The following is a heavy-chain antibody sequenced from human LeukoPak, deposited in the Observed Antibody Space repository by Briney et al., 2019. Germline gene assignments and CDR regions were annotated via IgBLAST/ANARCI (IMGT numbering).Heavy chain of an antibody. CDR1: GFTFSSYA. Sequence: GGSLRLSCAASGFTFSSYAMSWVRQAPGKGLEWVSAISGSGGSTYYADSVKGRLTISRDKSKNTLCLQMNSLRAEDTAVYYCAKGGYSSSWYGYFDYWGQGTLVTVSS. J-gene: IGHJ4*02. V-gene: IGHV3-23*01. D-gene: IGHD6-13*01. CDR2: ISGSGGST. CDR3: AKGGYSSSWYGYFDY.